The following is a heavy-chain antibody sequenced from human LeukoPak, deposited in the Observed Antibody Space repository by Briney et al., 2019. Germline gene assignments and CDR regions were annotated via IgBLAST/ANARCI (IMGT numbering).Heavy chain of an antibody. V-gene: IGHV1-8*01. CDR1: GYTFTSYD. J-gene: IGHJ5*02. CDR2: MNPNSGNT. CDR3: ARAGGSYDSSGYYANWFDP. Sequence: GASVKVSCKASGYTFTSYDINWVRQATGQGLEWMGWMNPNSGNTGYAQKFQGRVTMTRNTSISTAYMELSSLRSEDTAVYYCARAGGSYDSSGYYANWFDPWGQGTLVTVSS. D-gene: IGHD3-22*01.